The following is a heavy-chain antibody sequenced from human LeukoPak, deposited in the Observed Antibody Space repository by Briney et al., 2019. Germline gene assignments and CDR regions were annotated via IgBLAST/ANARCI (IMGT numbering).Heavy chain of an antibody. CDR3: RRLREIPVFGVVTKSPSYFDF. CDR1: GFTFDNFADYG. J-gene: IGHJ4*02. CDR2: ISWTNDNI. Sequence: GRSLRLSCAASGFTFDNFADYGMHWVRQVPGKGLEWVSGISWTNDNIGYADFVKGRFTISRDNAKNSPYLRMNSLRADEPAVYYGRRLREIPVFGVVTKSPSYFDFWGQGTLVTVSS. D-gene: IGHD3-3*01. V-gene: IGHV3-9*01.